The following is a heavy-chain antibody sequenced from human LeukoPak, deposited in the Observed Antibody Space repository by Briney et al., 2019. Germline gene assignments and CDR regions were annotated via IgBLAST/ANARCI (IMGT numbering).Heavy chain of an antibody. CDR3: ARERVDIVVVISHAFDI. V-gene: IGHV3-7*05. Sequence: GGSLRLSCAASGFTFSSYWMSWVRQAPGKGLELVANIKQDGSEKYYVDSVKGRFTISRDNAKNSLYLQMNSLRAEDTAVYYCARERVDIVVVISHAFDIWGQGTVVTVSS. J-gene: IGHJ3*02. CDR1: GFTFSSYW. D-gene: IGHD2-21*01. CDR2: IKQDGSEK.